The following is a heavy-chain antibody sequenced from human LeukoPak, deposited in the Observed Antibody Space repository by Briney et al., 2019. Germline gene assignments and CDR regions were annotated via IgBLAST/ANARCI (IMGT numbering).Heavy chain of an antibody. J-gene: IGHJ4*02. V-gene: IGHV3-48*03. CDR1: GFTFGSYE. D-gene: IGHD3-10*01. Sequence: GGSLRLSCAASGFTFGSYEMNWVRQAPGKGLEWVSYISSSGSTIYYADSVKGRFTISRDNAKNSLYLQMNSLRAEDTAVYYCARGNERTMVYDYWGQGTLVTVSS. CDR2: ISSSGSTI. CDR3: ARGNERTMVYDY.